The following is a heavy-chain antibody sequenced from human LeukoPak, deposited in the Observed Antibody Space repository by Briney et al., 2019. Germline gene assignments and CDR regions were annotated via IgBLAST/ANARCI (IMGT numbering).Heavy chain of an antibody. CDR3: ARGIRGYSGSDY. CDR2: ISSNGDST. CDR1: RYTFSSYV. J-gene: IGHJ4*02. Sequence: GGSLSLSCTASRYTFSSYVMHWVRQAPGKGLEYVSAISSNGDSTYYVNSVKGRFTISRDNSKNTLYLQMGSLRAEDMAVYYCARGIRGYSGSDYWGQGTLVTVSS. D-gene: IGHD5-12*01. V-gene: IGHV3-64*01.